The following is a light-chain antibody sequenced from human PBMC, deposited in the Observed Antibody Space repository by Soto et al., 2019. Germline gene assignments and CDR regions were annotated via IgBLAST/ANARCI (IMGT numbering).Light chain of an antibody. V-gene: IGLV2-14*01. CDR2: EVS. CDR3: SSYTSSSTLE. CDR1: SSDVGGYNY. J-gene: IGLJ2*01. Sequence: QSALTLPASVSGSPGQSITISCTGTSSDVGGYNYVSWYQQHPGKAPKLMIYEVSNRPSGVSNRFSGSKSGNTASLTISGLQAEDEADYYCSSYTSSSTLEFGGGTKVTVL.